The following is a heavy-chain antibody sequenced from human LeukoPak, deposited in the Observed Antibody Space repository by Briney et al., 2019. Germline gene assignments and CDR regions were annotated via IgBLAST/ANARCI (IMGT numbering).Heavy chain of an antibody. V-gene: IGHV3-23*01. D-gene: IGHD6-6*01. CDR1: GFTFSSYA. Sequence: GGSVRLSCAASGFTFSSYAMSWVRQAPGKGLEGVSGISGSGGSTYYADSVKGRFTISRDNSKNTLYLQMNSLRAEDTAVYYCAKDNPTAYSSSSRGGYWGQGTLVTVSS. CDR2: ISGSGGST. CDR3: AKDNPTAYSSSSRGGY. J-gene: IGHJ4*02.